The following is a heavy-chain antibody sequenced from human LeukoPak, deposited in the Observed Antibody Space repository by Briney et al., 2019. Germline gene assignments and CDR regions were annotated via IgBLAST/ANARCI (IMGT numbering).Heavy chain of an antibody. J-gene: IGHJ5*02. V-gene: IGHV4-30-4*01. CDR3: ARSITMVRGVISWFDP. CDR1: GGSISSGDYY. D-gene: IGHD3-10*01. CDR2: IYYSGST. Sequence: SQTLSLTCTVSGGSISSGDYYWSWIRQPPGKGLEWIGYIYYSGSTYYNPSLKSRVTISVDTSKNQFSLKLSSVTAADTAVYYCARSITMVRGVISWFDPWGQGTLVTVSS.